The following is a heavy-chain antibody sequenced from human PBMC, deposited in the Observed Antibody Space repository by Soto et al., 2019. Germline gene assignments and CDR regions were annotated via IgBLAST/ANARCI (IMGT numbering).Heavy chain of an antibody. Sequence: QLQLQESGSGLVKPSQTLSLTCAVSGGSISSGGYSWSWIRQPPGKGLEWIGYIYHSGSTYYNPSLKSRVTISVDRSKNQFSLKLSSVTAADTAVYYCARAPYCSSTSCYNNWFDPWGQGTLVTVSS. D-gene: IGHD2-2*02. CDR2: IYHSGST. V-gene: IGHV4-30-2*01. J-gene: IGHJ5*02. CDR1: GGSISSGGYS. CDR3: ARAPYCSSTSCYNNWFDP.